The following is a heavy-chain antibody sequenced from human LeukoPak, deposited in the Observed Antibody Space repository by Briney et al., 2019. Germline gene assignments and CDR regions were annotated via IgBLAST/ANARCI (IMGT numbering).Heavy chain of an antibody. Sequence: PGRSLRLSCAASGFTFSSYGMHWVRQAPGKGLEWVAVIWNDGSNKYYADSVKGRFTISRDNSKNTLYLQMNSLRAEDTAVYYCARENCTNGVCYFWYFDYWGQGTLVTVSS. CDR2: IWNDGSNK. CDR3: ARENCTNGVCYFWYFDY. CDR1: GFTFSSYG. J-gene: IGHJ4*02. D-gene: IGHD2-8*01. V-gene: IGHV3-33*01.